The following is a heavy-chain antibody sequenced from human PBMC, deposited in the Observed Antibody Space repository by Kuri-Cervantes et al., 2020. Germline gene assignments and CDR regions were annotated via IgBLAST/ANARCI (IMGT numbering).Heavy chain of an antibody. D-gene: IGHD6-19*01. Sequence: SETLSLTCAVSGGSISSGGYSWSWLRQPPGKGLEWIGYIYHSWSTYYNLSLKSRITISVDRSKNQSSLKLRSVTAADTAVYSCARESASSGWIFDYWGQGNLVTVSS. CDR2: IYHSWST. J-gene: IGHJ4*02. CDR1: GGSISSGGYS. V-gene: IGHV4-30-2*01. CDR3: ARESASSGWIFDY.